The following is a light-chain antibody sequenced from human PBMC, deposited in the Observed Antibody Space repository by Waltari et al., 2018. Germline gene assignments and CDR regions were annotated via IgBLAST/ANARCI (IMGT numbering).Light chain of an antibody. CDR2: KDS. Sequence: QSVLTQPPSASGTPGQRVTISCSGSSSNIGGNYVFWFHQLPGTAPKVLIYKDSQRPSGVPDRFSGSKSGTSAYLAISGLRSEDEADYYCATWDDSLSGYVFGSGTKVTVL. CDR1: SSNIGGNY. J-gene: IGLJ1*01. CDR3: ATWDDSLSGYV. V-gene: IGLV1-47*01.